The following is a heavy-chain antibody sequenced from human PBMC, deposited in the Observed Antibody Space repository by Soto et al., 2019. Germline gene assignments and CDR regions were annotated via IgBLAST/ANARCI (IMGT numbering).Heavy chain of an antibody. Sequence: SETLSLTCTVSGGSISSGDYYWSWIRQPPGKGLEWIGYIYYSGSTYYNPSLKSRVTISVDTSKNRFSLKLSSVTAADTAVYYCARESYYDSSGYYYWYFDLWGRGTLVTVSS. J-gene: IGHJ2*01. D-gene: IGHD3-22*01. CDR3: ARESYYDSSGYYYWYFDL. CDR2: IYYSGST. CDR1: GGSISSGDYY. V-gene: IGHV4-30-4*01.